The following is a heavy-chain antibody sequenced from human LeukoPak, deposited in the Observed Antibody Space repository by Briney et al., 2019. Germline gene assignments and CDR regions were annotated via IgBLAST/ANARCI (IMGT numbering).Heavy chain of an antibody. V-gene: IGHV4-38-2*01. Sequence: PSETLSLTCAVSGYSISSGYYWGWIRQPPGKGLEWIGSIYHSGSTYYNPSLKSRVTISVDTSKNQFSLKLISVTAADTAVYYCAKGPGYSSGWYLYWGQGTLVTASS. J-gene: IGHJ4*02. CDR1: GYSISSGYY. D-gene: IGHD6-19*01. CDR3: AKGPGYSSGWYLY. CDR2: IYHSGST.